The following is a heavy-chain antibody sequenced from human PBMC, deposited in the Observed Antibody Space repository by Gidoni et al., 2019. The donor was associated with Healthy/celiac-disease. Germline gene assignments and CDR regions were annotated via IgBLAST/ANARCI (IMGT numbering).Heavy chain of an antibody. CDR3: AKDWRSSWFYAFDI. J-gene: IGHJ3*02. V-gene: IGHV3-23*01. CDR2: ISGSGGST. CDR1: GFPFSSYA. Sequence: EVQLLESGGGLVKPGGSLRLPCAASGFPFSSYAMSWVRQAPGKGLEWVSAISGSGGSTYYADSVKGRFTISRDNSKNTLYLQMNSLRAEDTAVYYCAKDWRSSWFYAFDIWGQGTMVTVSS. D-gene: IGHD6-13*01.